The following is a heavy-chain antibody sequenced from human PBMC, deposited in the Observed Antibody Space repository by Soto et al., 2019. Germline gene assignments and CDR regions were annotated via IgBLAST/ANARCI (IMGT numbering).Heavy chain of an antibody. CDR2: TYYRSKWYN. Sequence: PLQALSRTCDSSGDNVSRYSCARYWIRQSKSRGLEWLGRTYYRSKWYNDYAVSVKSRITITPDTSKNQFSLQLNSETPEDTAFYYFERVSGVVAVAGTFDYWVQGTLVTVSS. J-gene: IGHJ4*02. D-gene: IGHD6-19*01. CDR1: GDNVSRYSCA. V-gene: IGHV6-1*01. CDR3: ERVSGVVAVAGTFDY.